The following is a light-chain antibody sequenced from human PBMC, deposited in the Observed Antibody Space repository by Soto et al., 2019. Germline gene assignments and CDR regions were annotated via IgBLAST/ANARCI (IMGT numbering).Light chain of an antibody. CDR3: QQSYSTPYY. CDR1: QSISSY. V-gene: IGKV1-39*01. Sequence: DIQMPQSPSSLSASVGDRVTITCRASQSISSYLNWYQQKPGKAPKLLIYAASSLQSGVPSRFSGSGSGTDFTLTISTLQTVDFATYYCQQSYSTPYYFGQGTKLEIK. CDR2: AAS. J-gene: IGKJ2*01.